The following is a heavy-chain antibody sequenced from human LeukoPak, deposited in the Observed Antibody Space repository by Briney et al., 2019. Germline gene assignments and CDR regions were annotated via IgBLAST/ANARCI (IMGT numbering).Heavy chain of an antibody. D-gene: IGHD6-19*01. CDR2: ISSSRSTV. CDR3: ARRYGGGGNDY. CDR1: GFTFSGYE. V-gene: IGHV3-48*03. Sequence: GGSLRLSCAASGFTFSGYEMNWVRQAPGKGLEWVSYISSSRSTVYYSDSVRGRFTISRDNAKNSLYLQMNSLRVEDTAVYYCARRYGGGGNDYWGPGTLVSVSS. J-gene: IGHJ4*02.